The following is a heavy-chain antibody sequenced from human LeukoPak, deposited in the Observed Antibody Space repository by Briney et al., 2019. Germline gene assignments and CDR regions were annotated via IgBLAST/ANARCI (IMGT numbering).Heavy chain of an antibody. J-gene: IGHJ4*02. CDR2: ISWNSGSI. D-gene: IGHD6-19*01. CDR1: GFTFDDYA. CDR3: AKGSKAVADLFDY. Sequence: GGSLRLSCAASGFTFDDYAMHWVRQAPGKGLEWVSGISWNSGSIGYADSVKGRFTISRYNAKNSLYLQMNSLRAEDTALYYCAKGSKAVADLFDYWGQGTLVTVSS. V-gene: IGHV3-9*01.